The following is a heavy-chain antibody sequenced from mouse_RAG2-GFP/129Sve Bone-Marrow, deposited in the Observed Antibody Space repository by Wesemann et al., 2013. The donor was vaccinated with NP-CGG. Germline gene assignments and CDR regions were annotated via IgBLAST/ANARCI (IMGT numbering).Heavy chain of an antibody. V-gene: IGHV14-3*02. Sequence: KWCCTASGFNIKDTYMHWVKQRPEQGLEWIGRIDPANGNTKYDPKFQGKATITADTSSNTAYLQLSSLTSEDTAVYYCAPLLLLFAYWGQGTLVTVSA. CDR1: GFNIKDTY. CDR3: APLLLLFAY. D-gene: IGHD1-1*01. CDR2: IDPANGNT. J-gene: IGHJ3*01.